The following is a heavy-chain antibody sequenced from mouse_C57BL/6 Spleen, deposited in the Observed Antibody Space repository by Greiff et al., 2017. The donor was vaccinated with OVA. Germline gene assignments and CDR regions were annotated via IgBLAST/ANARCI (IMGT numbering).Heavy chain of an antibody. D-gene: IGHD2-12*01. CDR3: ARPQLYYYAMDY. CDR2: ISYDGSN. CDR1: GYSITSGYY. V-gene: IGHV3-6*01. J-gene: IGHJ4*01. Sequence: DVKLQESGPGLVKPSQSLSLTCSVTGYSITSGYYWNWIRQFPGNKLEWMGYISYDGSNNYNPSLKNRISITRDTSKNQFFLKLNSVTTEDTATYYCARPQLYYYAMDYWGQGTSVTVSS.